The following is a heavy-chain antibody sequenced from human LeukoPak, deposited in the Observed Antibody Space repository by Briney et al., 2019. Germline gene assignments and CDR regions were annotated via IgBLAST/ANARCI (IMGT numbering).Heavy chain of an antibody. V-gene: IGHV3-7*01. Sequence: GGSLRLSCAASGFTFRNYWMGWVRQAPGKGLEWVADTKPDGSAEYYADSVRGRFTTSRDNANNFLYLQMNSLRAEDTAVYYCARDGDLNTNFDYWGQGTLVTVSS. J-gene: IGHJ4*02. CDR3: ARDGDLNTNFDY. D-gene: IGHD2-21*02. CDR2: TKPDGSAE. CDR1: GFTFRNYW.